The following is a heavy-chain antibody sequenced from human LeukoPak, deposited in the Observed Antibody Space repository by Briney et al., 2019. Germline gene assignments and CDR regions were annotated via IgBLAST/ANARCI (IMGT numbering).Heavy chain of an antibody. CDR1: GYSISSGYY. D-gene: IGHD3-9*01. V-gene: IGHV4-38-2*02. CDR2: IYHSGST. CDR3: ARGGYDILTGYYVPFDY. Sequence: SETLSLTCTVSGYSISSGYYWGWIRQPPGKGLEWIGSIYHSGSTYYNPSLKSRVTISVDTSKNQFSLKLSSVTAADTAVYYCARGGYDILTGYYVPFDYWGQGTLVTVSS. J-gene: IGHJ4*02.